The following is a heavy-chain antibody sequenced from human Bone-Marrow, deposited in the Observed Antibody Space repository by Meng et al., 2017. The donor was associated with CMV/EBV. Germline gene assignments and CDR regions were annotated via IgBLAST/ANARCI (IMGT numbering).Heavy chain of an antibody. CDR1: GVSISSYY. D-gene: IGHD2-2*01. CDR3: ARDIVVVPAASTGWFDP. CDR2: IYTSGST. Sequence: SGVSISSYYWSWIRQPAGKGLEWIGRIYTSGSTNYNPSLKSRVTMSVDTSKNQFSLKLSSVTAADTAVYYCARDIVVVPAASTGWFDPWGQGTLVTVSS. V-gene: IGHV4-4*07. J-gene: IGHJ5*02.